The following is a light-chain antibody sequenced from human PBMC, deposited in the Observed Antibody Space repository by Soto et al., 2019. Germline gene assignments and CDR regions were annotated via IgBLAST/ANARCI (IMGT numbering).Light chain of an antibody. CDR3: QQINSYPRT. CDR2: AAS. CDR1: QGISSY. V-gene: IGKV1-9*01. Sequence: IQLTQAPSSLSASVGDRVTITCRASQGISSYLAWYQQKPGKPPRLLIYAASTMQSGVPSRFSGSGSGTDFALTISSLQPEDFATYYCQQINSYPRTFGPGTKVDFK. J-gene: IGKJ3*01.